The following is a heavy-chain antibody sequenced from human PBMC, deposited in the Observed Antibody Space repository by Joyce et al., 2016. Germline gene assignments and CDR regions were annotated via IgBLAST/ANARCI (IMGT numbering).Heavy chain of an antibody. Sequence: EVQLVESGGGLVKPGRSLRLSCTASGFTFGDYVMSWFRQAQGKGLEWVGFIRSKAYGGTTEYAASLKGRFTISRDDSKSIAYLQMNSLKTEDTAVYYCSGGYSGYDDRDVWGRGTTVTVSS. J-gene: IGHJ6*02. V-gene: IGHV3-49*05. CDR1: GFTFGDYV. D-gene: IGHD5-12*01. CDR2: IRSKAYGGTT. CDR3: SGGYSGYDDRDV.